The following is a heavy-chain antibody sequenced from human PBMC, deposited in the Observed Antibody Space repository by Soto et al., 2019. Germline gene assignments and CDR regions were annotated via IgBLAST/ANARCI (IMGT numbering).Heavy chain of an antibody. CDR3: ARGGRDYGSGSSYSDYYYGMDV. Sequence: SETLSLTCTVSGGSISSYYWSWIRQPAGKGLEWIGRIYTSGSTNYNPSLKSRVTMSVDTSKNQFSLKLSSVTAADTAVYYCARGGRDYGSGSSYSDYYYGMDVWGQGTTVTVSS. D-gene: IGHD3-10*01. CDR1: GGSISSYY. CDR2: IYTSGST. V-gene: IGHV4-4*07. J-gene: IGHJ6*02.